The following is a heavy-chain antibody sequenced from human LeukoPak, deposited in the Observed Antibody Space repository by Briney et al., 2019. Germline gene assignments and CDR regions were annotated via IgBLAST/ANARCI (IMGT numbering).Heavy chain of an antibody. CDR3: AKDIGGHDPFDI. CDR1: GFIFSSYW. D-gene: IGHD4-23*01. CDR2: ISWNSGSI. V-gene: IGHV3-9*01. Sequence: GGSLRLSCAASGFIFSSYWMTWIRQAPGKGLEWVSGISWNSGSIGYADSVKGRFTISRDNAKSSLYLQMNSLRAEDTAFYYCAKDIGGHDPFDIWGQGTMVTVSS. J-gene: IGHJ3*02.